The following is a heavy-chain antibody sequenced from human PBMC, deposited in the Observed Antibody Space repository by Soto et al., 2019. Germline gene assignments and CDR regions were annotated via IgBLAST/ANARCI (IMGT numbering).Heavy chain of an antibody. J-gene: IGHJ4*02. CDR2: IIPIFGTA. V-gene: IGHV1-69*13. D-gene: IGHD1-26*01. CDR1: GGTFSSYA. Sequence: ASVKVSCKASGGTFSSYAISWVRQAPGQGLEWMGGIIPIFGTANYAQRFQGRVTITADESTSTAYMELSSLRSEDTAVYYCARAIVGATATTTFADWGQGTLVTVSS. CDR3: ARAIVGATATTTFAD.